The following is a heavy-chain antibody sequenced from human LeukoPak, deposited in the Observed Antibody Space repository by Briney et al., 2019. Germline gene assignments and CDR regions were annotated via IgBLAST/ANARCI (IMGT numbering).Heavy chain of an antibody. D-gene: IGHD6-19*01. CDR1: GFTVSGNY. Sequence: GGSLRLSCAASGFTVSGNYMSWVRQAPGKGLEWVSVIYSGGSTYYADSVKGRFTISRDNSKNTLYLQMKSLRTEDTAVYYCARERNLEIAVAGTIFDYWGQGTLVTVSS. CDR3: ARERNLEIAVAGTIFDY. V-gene: IGHV3-66*01. CDR2: IYSGGST. J-gene: IGHJ4*02.